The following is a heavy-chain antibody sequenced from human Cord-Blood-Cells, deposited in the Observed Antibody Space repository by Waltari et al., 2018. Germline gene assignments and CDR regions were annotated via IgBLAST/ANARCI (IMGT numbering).Heavy chain of an antibody. D-gene: IGHD4-17*01. Sequence: EVQLVESGGGLVQPGGSLKLSCAASGFTFRDSAMPWVRQASGKGLEWVGRIRSKANSYATAYAASVKGRFTISRDDSKNTAYLQMNSLKTEDTAVYYCKGTSTDFDLWGRGTLVTVSS. CDR1: GFTFRDSA. J-gene: IGHJ2*01. CDR2: IRSKANSYAT. CDR3: KGTSTDFDL. V-gene: IGHV3-73*02.